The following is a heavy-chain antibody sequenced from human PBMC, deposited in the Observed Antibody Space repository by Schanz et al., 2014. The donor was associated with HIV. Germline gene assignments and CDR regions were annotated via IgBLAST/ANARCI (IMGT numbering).Heavy chain of an antibody. CDR1: GGTLSNYA. V-gene: IGHV1-69*01. J-gene: IGHJ4*02. CDR2: IMPKFGTE. Sequence: QVQLVQSGAEVKKTGSPVKVSCTAFGGTLSNYAISWVRQAPGQGLEWLGLIMPKFGTENYAQKYQGRVTLTADATIAYMDLSSLKFEDTAVYYCVRVANYDGDDYYQRSHFDLWGQGTLVTVSS. CDR3: VRVANYDGDDYYQRSHFDL. D-gene: IGHD3-22*01.